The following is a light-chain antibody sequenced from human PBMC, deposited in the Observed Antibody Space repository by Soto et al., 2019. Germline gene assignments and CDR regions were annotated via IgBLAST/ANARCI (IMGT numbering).Light chain of an antibody. Sequence: QSVLTQTPSASGTPGQRVTISCSGSGSNIGVNTVNWYQQVSGTAPKLLIHTNDQRPSGVPDRFSGSKSGASASLAISRLQSEDEADYFCGAWDDSLSRWVFGGGTKLTVL. CDR2: TND. J-gene: IGLJ3*02. CDR3: GAWDDSLSRWV. CDR1: GSNIGVNT. V-gene: IGLV1-44*01.